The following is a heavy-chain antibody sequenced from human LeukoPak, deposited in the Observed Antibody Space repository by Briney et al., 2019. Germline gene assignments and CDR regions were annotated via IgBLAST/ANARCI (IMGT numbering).Heavy chain of an antibody. CDR1: GFTFSSYG. CDR3: AKDLFASYSSGWYGGAVDY. V-gene: IGHV3-23*01. CDR2: ISGSGGST. D-gene: IGHD6-19*01. Sequence: PGRSLRLSCAASGFTFSSYGMHWVRQAPGKGLEWVSAISGSGGSTYYADSVKGRFTVSRDNSKNTLYLQMNSMRAEDTAVYYCAKDLFASYSSGWYGGAVDYWGQGTLVTVSS. J-gene: IGHJ4*02.